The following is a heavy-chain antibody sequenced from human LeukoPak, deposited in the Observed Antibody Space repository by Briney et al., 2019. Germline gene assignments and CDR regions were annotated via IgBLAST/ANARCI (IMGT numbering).Heavy chain of an antibody. J-gene: IGHJ5*02. CDR2: INHSGST. CDR3: ARVDIVVVPAAKGLYNWFDP. V-gene: IGHV4-34*01. D-gene: IGHD2-2*03. Sequence: PSETLSLTCAVYGGSFSGYYWSWIRQPPGKGLEWIGEINHSGSTNYNPSLKSRVTISVDTSKNQFSLKLSSVTAADTAVYYCARVDIVVVPAAKGLYNWFDPWGQGTLVTVSS. CDR1: GGSFSGYY.